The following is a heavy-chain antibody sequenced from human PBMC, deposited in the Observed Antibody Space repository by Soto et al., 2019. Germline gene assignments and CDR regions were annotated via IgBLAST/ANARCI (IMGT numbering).Heavy chain of an antibody. Sequence: GESLKISCKGSGYSFAGYWITWVRQKPGKGLEWMGRIDPSDSQTYYSPSFRGHVTISVTKSTTTVFLQWSSLRASDTAMYYCARQIYDSDTGPNFQYYFDSWGQGTPVTRLL. CDR2: IDPSDSQT. D-gene: IGHD3-22*01. CDR1: GYSFAGYW. J-gene: IGHJ4*02. V-gene: IGHV5-10-1*01. CDR3: ARQIYDSDTGPNFQYYFDS.